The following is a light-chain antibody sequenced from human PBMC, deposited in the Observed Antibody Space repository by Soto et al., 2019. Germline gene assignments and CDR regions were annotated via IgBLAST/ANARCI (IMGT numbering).Light chain of an antibody. V-gene: IGKV3-20*01. J-gene: IGKJ1*01. CDR1: QSVSSSY. CDR2: GAS. CDR3: QQYNNWPGT. Sequence: EIVLTQSPGTLSLSPGEGATLSCRASQSVSSSYLAWYQQKPGQAPRLLIYGASSRATGIPDRFSGSGSGTDFTLTINSLEPEDFAVYYCQQYNNWPGTFGQGTKVDIK.